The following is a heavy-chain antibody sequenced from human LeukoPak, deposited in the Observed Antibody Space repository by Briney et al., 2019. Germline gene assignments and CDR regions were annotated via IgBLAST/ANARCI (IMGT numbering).Heavy chain of an antibody. J-gene: IGHJ4*02. Sequence: GRSLRLSCAASGFIFSNYAMGWVRQAPGKGLEWVSLISGSGGGTYFADSVKGRFTISRDNSKNTLHLQMDGLRAEDTAIYYCAPDLRGSAWSLDDWGQGTLVTVSS. CDR3: APDLRGSAWSLDD. V-gene: IGHV3-23*01. D-gene: IGHD2-15*01. CDR2: ISGSGGGT. CDR1: GFIFSNYA.